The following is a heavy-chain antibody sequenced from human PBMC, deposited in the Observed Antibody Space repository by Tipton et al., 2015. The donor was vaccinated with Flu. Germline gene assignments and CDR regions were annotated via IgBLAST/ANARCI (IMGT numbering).Heavy chain of an antibody. V-gene: IGHV4-4*07. J-gene: IGHJ3*02. CDR3: ARGRGIIGDAFDI. D-gene: IGHD1-14*01. CDR1: GGSISSYY. CDR2: IYASGST. Sequence: TLSLTCTVSGGSISSYYWSWIRQPAGKGLEWIGRIYASGSTNYNPSLKSRVTMSVDTSKNLFSLKLSSVTAADTAVYYCARGRGIIGDAFDIWGQGTMVTVSS.